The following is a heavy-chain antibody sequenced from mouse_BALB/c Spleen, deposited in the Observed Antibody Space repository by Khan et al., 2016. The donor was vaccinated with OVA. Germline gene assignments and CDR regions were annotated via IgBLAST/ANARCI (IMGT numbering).Heavy chain of an antibody. Sequence: EVELVESGGGLVKSGGSLKLSCAASGFTFSTYAMSWVRQTPEKRLEWVATISTGDTYTYYPDSVKGRFTISRDNAKNTLYLQMSSLRHNGTVTYYCATLPISTVVATSYWFFDVWGAGTTVTVST. D-gene: IGHD1-1*01. CDR1: GFTFSTYA. CDR3: ATLPISTVVATSYWFFDV. CDR2: ISTGDTYT. V-gene: IGHV5-9-3*01. J-gene: IGHJ1*01.